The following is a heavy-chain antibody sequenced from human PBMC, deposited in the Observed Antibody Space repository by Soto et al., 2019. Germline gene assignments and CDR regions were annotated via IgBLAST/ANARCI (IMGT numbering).Heavy chain of an antibody. CDR3: AKGPSAVVVPAALNWFDP. CDR2: ISGSGGST. D-gene: IGHD2-2*01. J-gene: IGHJ5*02. CDR1: GFTFSSYA. V-gene: IGHV3-23*01. Sequence: GGSLRLSCAASGFTFSSYAMSWVRQAPGKGLEWVSAISGSGGSTYYADSVKGRFTISRDNSKNTLYLQMNSLRAEDTAVYYCAKGPSAVVVPAALNWFDPWGQGTLVTVSS.